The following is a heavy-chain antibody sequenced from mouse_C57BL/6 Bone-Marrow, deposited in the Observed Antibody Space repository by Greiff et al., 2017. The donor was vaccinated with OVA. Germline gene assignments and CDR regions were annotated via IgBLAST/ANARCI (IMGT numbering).Heavy chain of an antibody. CDR3: AGWDYAMDY. V-gene: IGHV1-7*01. CDR1: GYTFPSYW. Sequence: VQLQQSGAELAKPGASVKLSCKASGYTFPSYWMHWVKQRPGQGLEWIGYINPCSGYTNYNQKFKDKATLTADKSSSTAYMQLSSLTYEDSAVYYCAGWDYAMDYWGQGTSVTVSS. J-gene: IGHJ4*01. CDR2: INPCSGYT.